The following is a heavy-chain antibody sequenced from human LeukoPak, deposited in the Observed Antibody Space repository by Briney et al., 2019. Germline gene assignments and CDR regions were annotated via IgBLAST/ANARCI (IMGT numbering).Heavy chain of an antibody. CDR1: GGSFSGYY. D-gene: IGHD2-21*02. J-gene: IGHJ4*02. V-gene: IGHV4-34*01. CDR2: INHSGST. Sequence: SETLSLTCAVYGGSFSGYYWSWIRQPPGKGLEWIGEINHSGSTNYNPSLKSRVTISVDTSKNQFSLKLSSVTAADTAVYYCASNEIAYCGGDCIVFDYWGQGTLVTVSS. CDR3: ASNEIAYCGGDCIVFDY.